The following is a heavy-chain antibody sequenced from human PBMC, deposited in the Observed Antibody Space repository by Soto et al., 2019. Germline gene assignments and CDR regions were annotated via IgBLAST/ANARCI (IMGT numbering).Heavy chain of an antibody. V-gene: IGHV1-8*01. J-gene: IGHJ6*02. Sequence: ASVKVSCKASGYTFTSYDINWVRQATGQGLEWMGWMNPNSGNTGYAQKFQGRVTMTRNTSISTAYMELSSLRSEDTAVYYCARGVLVSGWYFDHYYGMDVWGQGTTVTVS. D-gene: IGHD6-19*01. CDR1: GYTFTSYD. CDR2: MNPNSGNT. CDR3: ARGVLVSGWYFDHYYGMDV.